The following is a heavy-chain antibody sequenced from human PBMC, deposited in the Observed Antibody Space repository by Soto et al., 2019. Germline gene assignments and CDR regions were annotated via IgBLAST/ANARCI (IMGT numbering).Heavy chain of an antibody. D-gene: IGHD2-8*02. CDR3: ARDRVVYAITHYYYYGMDV. Sequence: PSETLSLTCAVSGYSISSGYYWGWIRQPPGKGLEWIGSIYHSGSTYYNPSLKSRVTISVDTSKNQFSLKLSSVTAADTAVYYCARDRVVYAITHYYYYGMDVWGQGTTVTV. V-gene: IGHV4-38-2*02. CDR2: IYHSGST. CDR1: GYSISSGYY. J-gene: IGHJ6*02.